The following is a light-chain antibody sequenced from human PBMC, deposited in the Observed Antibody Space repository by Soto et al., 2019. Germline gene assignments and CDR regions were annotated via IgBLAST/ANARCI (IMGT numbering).Light chain of an antibody. J-gene: IGLJ2*01. CDR2: EVS. CDR1: SSDVGGYNY. CDR3: SSYTSSSSVV. Sequence: QSALTQPASVSGSPGQSITISCTGNSSDVGGYNYVSWYQQHPGKAPKLMIYEVSNRPSGVSNRFSASKSGNTASLTISGLQAEDEADYYCSSYTSSSSVVFGGGTKLTVL. V-gene: IGLV2-14*01.